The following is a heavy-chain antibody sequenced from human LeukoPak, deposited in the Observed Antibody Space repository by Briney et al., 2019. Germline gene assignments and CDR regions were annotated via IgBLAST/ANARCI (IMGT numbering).Heavy chain of an antibody. Sequence: GGSLRPSCAASGFTFSDYYMSWIRQAPGKGLEWISHISSSGNTIYSADSVKGRFTISRDNAKNSVYLQMNNLRAEDTAVYYCARVTQWLVESAICNGMGVWGQGTTVTVSS. J-gene: IGHJ6*02. D-gene: IGHD6-19*01. CDR3: ARVTQWLVESAICNGMGV. CDR2: ISSSGNTI. CDR1: GFTFSDYY. V-gene: IGHV3-11*01.